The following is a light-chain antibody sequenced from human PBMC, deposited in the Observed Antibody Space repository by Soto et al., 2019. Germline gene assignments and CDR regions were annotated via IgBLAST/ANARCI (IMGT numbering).Light chain of an antibody. CDR1: ETVRSNS. CDR3: QQYGSSLPYT. CDR2: GAF. J-gene: IGKJ2*01. V-gene: IGKV3-20*01. Sequence: EIVLTQSPGILSLSPGERATLSCRASETVRSNSLACYQQKPGQAPRLLIYGAFTRATGIPDRFSGSGSVTDFTLIISRLETQDLAVYYCQQYGSSLPYTFGQGTKLEIK.